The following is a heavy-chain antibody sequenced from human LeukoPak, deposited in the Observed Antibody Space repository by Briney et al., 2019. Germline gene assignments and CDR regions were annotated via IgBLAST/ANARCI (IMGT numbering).Heavy chain of an antibody. J-gene: IGHJ4*02. CDR1: GFTFSSYS. V-gene: IGHV3-21*01. CDR3: ARSSTYDINVHFDY. CDR2: ISNSNSYI. D-gene: IGHD3-9*01. Sequence: PGGSLRLSCAASGFTFSSYSMNWVRQAPGKGLEWVSFISNSNSYIYYADSVKGRFTISRDNAKNPLYLQMNSLRAEDTAVYYCARSSTYDINVHFDYWGQGTLVTVSS.